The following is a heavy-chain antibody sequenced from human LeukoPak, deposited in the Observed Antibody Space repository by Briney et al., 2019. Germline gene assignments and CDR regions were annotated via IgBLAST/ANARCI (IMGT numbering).Heavy chain of an antibody. Sequence: GGSLRLSCAASGFTFSSYGMTWVRQAPGKGLEWVSYISSSSSTIYYADSVKGRFTISRDNSKNTLYLQMNSLRAEDTAVYYCAKWDDSSGYTPDYYYYYYMDVWGKGTTVTISS. D-gene: IGHD3-22*01. CDR1: GFTFSSYG. J-gene: IGHJ6*03. CDR2: ISSSSSTI. V-gene: IGHV3-48*01. CDR3: AKWDDSSGYTPDYYYYYYMDV.